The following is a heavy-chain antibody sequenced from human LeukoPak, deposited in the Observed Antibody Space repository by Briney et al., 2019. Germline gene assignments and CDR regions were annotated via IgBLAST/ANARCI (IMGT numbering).Heavy chain of an antibody. V-gene: IGHV3-33*01. J-gene: IGHJ6*02. CDR2: IWYDGSNK. CDR3: ARDPSSYQYYYYGMDV. CDR1: GFTFSSYG. Sequence: GGSLRLSCAASGFTFSSYGLHWVRQAPGKGLEWVADIWYDGSNKYYADSVKGRLAISRDNSKNTMYLQPNSLRAEDTAVYYCARDPSSYQYYYYGMDVWGQGTTVTVSS. D-gene: IGHD2-2*01.